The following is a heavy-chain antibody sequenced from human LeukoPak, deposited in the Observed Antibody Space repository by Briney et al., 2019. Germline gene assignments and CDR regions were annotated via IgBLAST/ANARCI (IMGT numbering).Heavy chain of an antibody. D-gene: IGHD3-22*01. Sequence: ASVKVSCKASGGTFSSYAISWVRQAPGQGLEWMGGIIPIFGTANYAQKFQGRVTITADESTSTAYMELRSLRSDDTAVYYCARGIYFYDSSGYYPAYWGQGTPVTVSS. CDR1: GGTFSSYA. J-gene: IGHJ4*02. CDR3: ARGIYFYDSSGYYPAY. V-gene: IGHV1-69*13. CDR2: IIPIFGTA.